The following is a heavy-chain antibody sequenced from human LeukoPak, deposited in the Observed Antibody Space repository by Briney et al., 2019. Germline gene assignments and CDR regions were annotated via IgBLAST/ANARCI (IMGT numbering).Heavy chain of an antibody. CDR3: ATDAPYGDHYYYYGMDV. Sequence: GASVKVSCKVSGYTLTELSMHWVRQAPGKGLEWMGGFDPEDGETIYAQKFQGRVTMTEDTSTDTAYMELSSLRSEDTAVYYCATDAPYGDHYYYYGMDVWGQGTTVTVSS. CDR2: FDPEDGET. D-gene: IGHD4-17*01. J-gene: IGHJ6*02. V-gene: IGHV1-24*01. CDR1: GYTLTELS.